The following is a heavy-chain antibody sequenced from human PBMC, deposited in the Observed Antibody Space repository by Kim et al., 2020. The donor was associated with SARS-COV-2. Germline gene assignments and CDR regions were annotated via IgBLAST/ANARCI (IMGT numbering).Heavy chain of an antibody. Sequence: VKGRFTISRDNSKNTLYLQMNSLRAEDTAVYYCAKDSSAILLWFGEFFDYWGQGTLVTVSS. CDR3: AKDSSAILLWFGEFFDY. V-gene: IGHV3-23*01. D-gene: IGHD3-10*01. J-gene: IGHJ4*02.